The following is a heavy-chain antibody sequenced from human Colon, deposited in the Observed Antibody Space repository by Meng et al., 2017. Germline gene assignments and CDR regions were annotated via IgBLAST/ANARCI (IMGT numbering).Heavy chain of an antibody. Sequence: QVHLLTSVPGRGNPAQTRSLTCGHSGDMVPRNRAAWNLISLAPSSGLEWLGRRYYRSKWYNGYAVTEKSRITINPDKSKKQFSPQLNSVTPEDTAMYFFARSGSSGWIDFWGQGNLVTVSS. CDR3: ARSGSSGWIDF. D-gene: IGHD6-19*01. CDR1: GDMVPRNRAA. J-gene: IGHJ4*02. V-gene: IGHV6-1*01. CDR2: RYYRSKWYN.